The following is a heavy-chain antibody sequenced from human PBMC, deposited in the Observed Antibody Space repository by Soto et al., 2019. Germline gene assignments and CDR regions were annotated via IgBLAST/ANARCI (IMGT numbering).Heavy chain of an antibody. V-gene: IGHV3-30*18. Sequence: QVQLVESGGGVVQPGRCLRLACVASGFTFSSYGLNWVRQAPGKGLEWVAVTSYDGSNEDDADSVKGRFTISRDNSKNTLYLQMNSLRHEDTAVYFWAKGRQYGRARTPFDYWGQGTLVTVSS. J-gene: IGHJ4*02. CDR2: TSYDGSNE. CDR1: GFTFSSYG. CDR3: AKGRQYGRARTPFDY. D-gene: IGHD2-2*01.